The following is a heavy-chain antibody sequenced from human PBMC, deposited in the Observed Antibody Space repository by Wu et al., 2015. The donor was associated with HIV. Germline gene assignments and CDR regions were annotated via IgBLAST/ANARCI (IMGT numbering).Heavy chain of an antibody. D-gene: IGHD3-22*01. Sequence: GGDLLAAMLSARVRQAPGQGLEWMGGIIPILGTANYAQKFQGRVTITTDESTSTAYMELSSLRSEDTAVYYCARDRGWMDYYDSSGYYPLDYWGQGTLVTVSS. J-gene: IGHJ4*02. CDR1: GGDLLAAML. V-gene: IGHV1-69*05. CDR3: ARDRGWMDYYDSSGYYPLDY. CDR2: IIPILGTA.